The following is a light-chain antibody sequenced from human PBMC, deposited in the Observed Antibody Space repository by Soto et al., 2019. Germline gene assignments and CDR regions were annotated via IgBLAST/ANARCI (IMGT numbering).Light chain of an antibody. CDR1: SGHSSDP. Sequence: QLVVTQSPSASASLGASVKVTCTLSSGHSSDPIAWHQKQPEKGPRYLMKVNSDGSHTKGDGIPDRFSGSSSGAERYLTISSLQSEDEADYYCAAWDDSLNGPGFGGGTKLTVL. CDR2: VNSDGSH. V-gene: IGLV4-69*01. J-gene: IGLJ2*01. CDR3: AAWDDSLNGPG.